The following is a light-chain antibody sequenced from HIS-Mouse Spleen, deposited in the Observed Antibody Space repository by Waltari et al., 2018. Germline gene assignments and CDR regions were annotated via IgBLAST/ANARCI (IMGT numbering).Light chain of an antibody. CDR2: LGS. CDR1: QSLLHSNGYNY. CDR3: MQALQTPIT. V-gene: IGKV2-28*01. Sequence: DIVMTQSPLSLPVTPGEPASISCRSSQSLLHSNGYNYLDWYQQKPGQPPQLLIYLGSNRASGVPDRFSGSGSGTDFTLKISSVQAEDVAVYYCMQALQTPITFGQGTRLEIK. J-gene: IGKJ5*01.